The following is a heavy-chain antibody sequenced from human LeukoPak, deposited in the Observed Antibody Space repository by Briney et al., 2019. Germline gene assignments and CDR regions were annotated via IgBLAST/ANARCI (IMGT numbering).Heavy chain of an antibody. CDR1: GGTFSSYA. CDR3: ARDSIAVAGPGFDY. CDR2: IIPIFGTA. V-gene: IGHV1-69*06. Sequence: ASVKVSCKASGGTFSSYAISWVRQAPGQGLEWMGGIIPIFGTANYAQKFQGRVTITADKSTSTAYMELISLRSEDTAVYYRARDSIAVAGPGFDYWGQGTMVTVSS. D-gene: IGHD6-19*01. J-gene: IGHJ4*02.